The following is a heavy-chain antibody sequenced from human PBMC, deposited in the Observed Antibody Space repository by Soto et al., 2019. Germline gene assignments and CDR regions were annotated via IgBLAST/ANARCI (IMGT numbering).Heavy chain of an antibody. J-gene: IGHJ4*02. CDR3: ARHRRYASGWYAGFDY. CDR2: IYYSGST. D-gene: IGHD6-19*01. V-gene: IGHV4-31*03. Sequence: SETLSLTCTVSGGSISSGGYYWSWIRQHPGKGLEWIGYIYYSGSTYYNPSLKSRVTISVDTSTSQISLKLYSVTAADTAVYYCARHRRYASGWYAGFDYWGQGALVTVSS. CDR1: GGSISSGGYY.